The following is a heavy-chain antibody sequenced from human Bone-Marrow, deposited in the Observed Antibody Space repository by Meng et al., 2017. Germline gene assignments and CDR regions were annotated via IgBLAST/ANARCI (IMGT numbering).Heavy chain of an antibody. CDR3: ASGLWINAFDT. J-gene: IGHJ3*02. Sequence: QVQLQGSGPGLVKPSQTLSLACTVSGDSITSGGYYWTWIRQHPGKGLEWIGYNYYSGSTSYNPSLKNRLSISIDTSKNQFSLKLSSVTAADTAMYYCASGLWINAFDTWGQGTVVTVSS. CDR1: GDSITSGGYY. D-gene: IGHD2/OR15-2a*01. V-gene: IGHV4-31*03. CDR2: NYYSGST.